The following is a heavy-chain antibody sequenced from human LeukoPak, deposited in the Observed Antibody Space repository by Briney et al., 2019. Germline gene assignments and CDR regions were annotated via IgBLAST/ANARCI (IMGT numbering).Heavy chain of an antibody. CDR3: ARVWVAARKAVDY. D-gene: IGHD6-6*01. V-gene: IGHV3-53*01. Sequence: GGSLRLSCAASGFTVSSNYMSWVRQAPGKGLEWVSVIYSGGSTYYADSVKGRFTISRDNAKNSLYLQMNSLRAEDTAVYYCARVWVAARKAVDYWGQGTLVTVSS. CDR1: GFTVSSNY. J-gene: IGHJ4*02. CDR2: IYSGGST.